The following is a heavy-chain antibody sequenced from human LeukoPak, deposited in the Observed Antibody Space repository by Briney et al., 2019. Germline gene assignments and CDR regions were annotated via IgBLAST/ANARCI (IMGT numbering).Heavy chain of an antibody. CDR1: GGSISSYY. D-gene: IGHD3-22*01. Sequence: PSETLSLTCTVSGGSISSYYWSWIRQPPGKGLEWIGYIYYSGSTNYNPSLKSRVTISVDTSKNQFSLKLSSVTAADTAVYYCARDSGSYYDSSGYSYWGQGTLVTVSS. CDR3: ARDSGSYYDSSGYSY. J-gene: IGHJ4*02. CDR2: IYYSGST. V-gene: IGHV4-59*01.